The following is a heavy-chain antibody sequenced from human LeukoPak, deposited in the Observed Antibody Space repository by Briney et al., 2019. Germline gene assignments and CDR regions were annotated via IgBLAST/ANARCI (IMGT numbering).Heavy chain of an antibody. D-gene: IGHD2-15*01. CDR1: GFTFSSYA. CDR3: ARGRYCSGGSCLFDY. Sequence: GGSLRLSCAASGFTFSSYAMSWVRQAPGKGLEWVSAISGSGGSTYYADSVKGRFTISRHNSKNTLYLQMNSLRAEDTAVYYCARGRYCSGGSCLFDYWGQGTLVTVSS. J-gene: IGHJ4*02. V-gene: IGHV3-23*01. CDR2: ISGSGGST.